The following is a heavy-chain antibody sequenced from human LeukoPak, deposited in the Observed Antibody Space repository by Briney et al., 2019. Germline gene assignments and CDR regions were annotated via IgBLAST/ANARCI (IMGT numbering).Heavy chain of an antibody. CDR1: GFTFSSYA. J-gene: IGHJ6*02. Sequence: PGRSLRLSCAASGFTFSSYAMHWVRQAPGKGLEWVSVISYNGSNKYYADSVKGRFTISRDNSKSTLYLQMNSVRAEEPAVYYCAREGAIFGVVIIDYYYGMDVWGQGTTVTVSS. V-gene: IGHV3-30-3*01. D-gene: IGHD3-3*01. CDR3: AREGAIFGVVIIDYYYGMDV. CDR2: ISYNGSNK.